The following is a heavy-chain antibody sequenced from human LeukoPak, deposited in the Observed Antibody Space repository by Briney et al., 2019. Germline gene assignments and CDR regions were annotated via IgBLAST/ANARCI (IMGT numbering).Heavy chain of an antibody. D-gene: IGHD2-15*01. Sequence: GRSLRLSCAASGFTFSSYGMHWVRQAPGKGLEWVAVIWYDGSNKYYADSVKGRFTISRDNSKNTLYLQMNSLIAEDTAVYYCARDPRRRYCSGGSCNHFDYWGQGTLVTVSS. CDR3: ARDPRRRYCSGGSCNHFDY. CDR2: IWYDGSNK. CDR1: GFTFSSYG. J-gene: IGHJ4*02. V-gene: IGHV3-33*01.